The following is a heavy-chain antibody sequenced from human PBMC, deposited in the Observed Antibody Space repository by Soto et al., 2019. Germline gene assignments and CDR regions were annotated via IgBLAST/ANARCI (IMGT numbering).Heavy chain of an antibody. J-gene: IGHJ4*02. CDR3: ARAGYCGPGCYYYFDY. V-gene: IGHV3-7*01. D-gene: IGHD2-21*02. Sequence: EVQLVESGGGLVQPGGSLRLSCAVSGFTFGSYWMNWVRLIPGKGLGWVAYIKHDGSATYYVDSVKGRFTITRDNAKNSLYLQKNSLRVEHTSVYYCARAGYCGPGCYYYFDYWGQGTLVTVSS. CDR1: GFTFGSYW. CDR2: IKHDGSAT.